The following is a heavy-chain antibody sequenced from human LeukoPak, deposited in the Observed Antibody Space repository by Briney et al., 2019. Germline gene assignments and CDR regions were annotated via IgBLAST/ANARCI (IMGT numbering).Heavy chain of an antibody. J-gene: IGHJ4*02. CDR2: IYHSGST. Sequence: SETLSLTCAVSGGSISSGGYSWSWIRQPPGKGLEWIGYIYHSGSTYFNPSLKSRVTIPVDRSKNQFSLKLSSVTAADTAVYYCARDMVRGVGGFDYWGQGTLVTVSS. CDR1: GGSISSGGYS. D-gene: IGHD3-10*01. CDR3: ARDMVRGVGGFDY. V-gene: IGHV4-30-2*01.